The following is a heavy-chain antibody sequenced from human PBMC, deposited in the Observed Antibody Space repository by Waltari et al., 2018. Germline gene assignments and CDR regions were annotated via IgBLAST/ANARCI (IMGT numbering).Heavy chain of an antibody. V-gene: IGHV1-69*14. CDR1: GGTFSSYA. CDR2: IIPILGTA. D-gene: IGHD1-26*01. Sequence: QVQLVQSGAEVQKPGSSVKVSCKAYGGTFSSYALSWVRQAPGQGLEWMGGIIPILGTANDAQKFQGRVTITADRSTSTAYMELSSLRSEDTAVYYCARAWRGYSGSYAPTYYFDYWGQGTLVTVSS. CDR3: ARAWRGYSGSYAPTYYFDY. J-gene: IGHJ4*02.